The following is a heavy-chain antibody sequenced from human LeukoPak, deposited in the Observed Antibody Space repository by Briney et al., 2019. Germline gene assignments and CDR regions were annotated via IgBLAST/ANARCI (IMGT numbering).Heavy chain of an antibody. D-gene: IGHD2-15*01. CDR1: GYSFTTYW. V-gene: IGHV5-51*01. J-gene: IGHJ4*02. CDR2: IYPGDSDT. CDR3: ARARYCSGGSCYAEY. Sequence: GESPKISCKGSGYSFTTYWIGWVRQMPGKGLEWMGIIYPGDSDTRYSPSFQGQVTISADTSISTAYLQWSSLKASDTAMYYCARARYCSGGSCYAEYWGQGTLVTVSS.